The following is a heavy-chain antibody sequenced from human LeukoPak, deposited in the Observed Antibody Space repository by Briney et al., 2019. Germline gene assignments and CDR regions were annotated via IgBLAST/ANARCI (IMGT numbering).Heavy chain of an antibody. CDR2: INPNSGGT. CDR1: GYTFTGYY. V-gene: IGHV1-2*06. D-gene: IGHD3-10*01. J-gene: IGHJ4*02. Sequence: ASVKVSCKASGYTFTGYYMHWVRQAPGQGLEWMGRINPNSGGTNYAQKFQGGVTMTRDTSISTAYMELSRLRSDDTAVYYCARVPLGLWFGENYFDYWGQGTLVTVSS. CDR3: ARVPLGLWFGENYFDY.